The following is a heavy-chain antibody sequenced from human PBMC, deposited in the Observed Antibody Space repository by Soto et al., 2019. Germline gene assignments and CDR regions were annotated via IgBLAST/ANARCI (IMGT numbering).Heavy chain of an antibody. CDR3: GRGVVVVVVAASLDPRTLYYFDY. V-gene: IGHV4-59*08. Sequence: PSETLSLTCTVSGGSISSYYWSWIRQPPGKGLEWIGYIYYSGSTNYNPSLKSRVTISVDTSKNQFSLKLSSVTAADTAVYYCGRGVVVVVVAASLDPRTLYYFDYWGQGTLVTVSS. CDR2: IYYSGST. CDR1: GGSISSYY. J-gene: IGHJ4*02. D-gene: IGHD2-15*01.